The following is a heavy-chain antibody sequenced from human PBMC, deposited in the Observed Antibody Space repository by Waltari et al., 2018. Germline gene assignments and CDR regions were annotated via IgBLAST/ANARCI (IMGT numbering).Heavy chain of an antibody. CDR2: VYHEGTT. CDR3: TRQVLGYCTSAACRRLES. J-gene: IGHJ4*02. V-gene: IGHV4-38-2*01. Sequence: QVHLQESCPGLVKASETLSLTCDVSGYSLNSGFSWGWIRQPPGKGLEWVATVYHEGTTFYNPSLTSRVTTSMDTSKNQFSLKLKFVTAADTAVYYSTRQVLGYCTSAACRRLESWGQGTLVTVSS. D-gene: IGHD2-8*01. CDR1: GYSLNSGFS.